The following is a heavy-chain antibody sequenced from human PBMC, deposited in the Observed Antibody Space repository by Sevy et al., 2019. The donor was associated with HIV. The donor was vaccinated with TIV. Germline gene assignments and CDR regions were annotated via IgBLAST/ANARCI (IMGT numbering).Heavy chain of an antibody. Sequence: GGSLRLSCAASGFTFSSYAMSWVRQAPGKGLEWVSTFSDSNAYYADSVKGRFTISRDNSKNTLYLQMNSLRAEDTAVYYCAKGCQYYYDSGTYYGYFYYMDVWGKGTTVTVSS. CDR3: AKGCQYYYDSGTYYGYFYYMDV. D-gene: IGHD3-10*01. J-gene: IGHJ6*03. CDR1: GFTFSSYA. V-gene: IGHV3-23*01. CDR2: FSDSNA.